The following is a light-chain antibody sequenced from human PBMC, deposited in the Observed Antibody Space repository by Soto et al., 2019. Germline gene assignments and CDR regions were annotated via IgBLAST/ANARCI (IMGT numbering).Light chain of an antibody. CDR3: QLYDSSPSFT. V-gene: IGKV3-20*01. J-gene: IGKJ3*01. Sequence: EIVLTQSPGTLSLSPGERATLSCRASQSVKNTYLAWYQQKPGQAPRLLIYGASSRATGVPDRFSGSGSGTDFTLTIIRLEPEDFAVYYCQLYDSSPSFTFGPGTKVEIK. CDR2: GAS. CDR1: QSVKNTY.